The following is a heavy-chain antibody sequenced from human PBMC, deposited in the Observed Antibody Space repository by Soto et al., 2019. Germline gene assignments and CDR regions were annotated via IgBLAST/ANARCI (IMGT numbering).Heavy chain of an antibody. CDR2: IWYDGSNK. CDR1: GFTFSSYG. CDR3: ARVPEDIVVVPAAEGYYFDY. V-gene: IGHV3-33*08. Sequence: GSLILSCADSGFTFSSYGMHWVRQAPGKGLEWVAAIWYDGSNKYYADSVKGPFTISRDNSKNTLYLQMNSLRAEDTAVYYCARVPEDIVVVPAAEGYYFDYWGQGTLVTVSS. J-gene: IGHJ4*02. D-gene: IGHD2-2*01.